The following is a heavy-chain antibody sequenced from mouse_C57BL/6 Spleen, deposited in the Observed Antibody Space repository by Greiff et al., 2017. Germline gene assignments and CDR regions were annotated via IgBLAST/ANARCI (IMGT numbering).Heavy chain of an antibody. CDR1: GYTFTSYW. J-gene: IGHJ3*01. CDR3: ARDHYDYDPGFAY. CDR2: IYPGSGST. Sequence: QVQLQQPGAELVKPGASVKMSCKASGYTFTSYWITWVKQRPGQGLEWIGDIYPGSGSTNYNEKFKSKGTLTVDTSSSTAYMQLSSLTSEDSAVYYCARDHYDYDPGFAYWGQGTLVTVSA. D-gene: IGHD2-4*01. V-gene: IGHV1-55*01.